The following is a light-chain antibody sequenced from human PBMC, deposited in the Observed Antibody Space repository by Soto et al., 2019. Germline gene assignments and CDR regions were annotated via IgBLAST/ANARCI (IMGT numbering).Light chain of an antibody. CDR2: AAS. CDR1: QGVXSD. Sequence: LTQSAAALSVAPGERATLSCRASQGVXSDFVWDQQKPGQAPRVLTAAASSRATGSPARLSGSGSGTEFTLTISSLQSEDFAVYYFQQYNNGPPTVGPGTKVDIK. J-gene: IGKJ3*01. V-gene: IGKV3-15*01. CDR3: QQYNNGPPT.